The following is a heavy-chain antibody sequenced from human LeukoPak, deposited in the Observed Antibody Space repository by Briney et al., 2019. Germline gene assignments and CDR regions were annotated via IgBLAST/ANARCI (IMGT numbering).Heavy chain of an antibody. CDR2: FDPEDGET. CDR3: ATDRGELLRGARFDY. Sequence: AASVKVSCKVSGYTLTELSMHWVRQAPGKGLEWMGGFDPEDGETIYAQKFQGRVTMTEDTSTDTAYMELSSLRSEDTAVCYCATDRGELLRGARFDYWGQGTLVTVSS. CDR1: GYTLTELS. D-gene: IGHD1-26*01. V-gene: IGHV1-24*01. J-gene: IGHJ4*02.